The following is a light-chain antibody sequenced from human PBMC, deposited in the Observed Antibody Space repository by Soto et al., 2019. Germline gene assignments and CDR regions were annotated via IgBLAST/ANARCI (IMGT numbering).Light chain of an antibody. Sequence: EIVLTQSPGTLSLSPGEGATLSCRASQSVSSYLGWYQQKLGQTPRLLIYGASSRATGIPDRFSGSGSGTDYTLANSSLEPEHSAVYYCQQYGSSRGTFRGGTKVEIK. J-gene: IGKJ4*02. CDR1: QSVSSY. V-gene: IGKV3-20*01. CDR2: GAS. CDR3: QQYGSSRGT.